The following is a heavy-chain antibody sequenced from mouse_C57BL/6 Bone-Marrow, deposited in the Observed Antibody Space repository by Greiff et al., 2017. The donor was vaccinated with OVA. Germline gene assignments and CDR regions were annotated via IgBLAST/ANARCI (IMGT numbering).Heavy chain of an antibody. Sequence: EVKLVESGGGLVKPGGSLKLSCAASGFTFSSYAMSWVRQTPEKRLEWVATISDGGSYTYYPDNVKGRFTISRDNAKNNLYLQMSHLKSEDTAMYYCARGLYYYGSSYVRYFDVWGTGTTVTVSS. CDR1: GFTFSSYA. J-gene: IGHJ1*03. D-gene: IGHD1-1*01. CDR2: ISDGGSYT. CDR3: ARGLYYYGSSYVRYFDV. V-gene: IGHV5-4*03.